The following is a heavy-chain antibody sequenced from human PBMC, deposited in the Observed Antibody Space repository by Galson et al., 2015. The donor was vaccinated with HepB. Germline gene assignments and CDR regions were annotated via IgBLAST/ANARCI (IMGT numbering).Heavy chain of an antibody. J-gene: IGHJ5*02. Sequence: SLTCAVSGGSISRGGYSWSWIRQPPGKGLEWIGYIYHSGSTYYNPSLKSRVTISVDRSKNQFSLKLSSVTAADTAVYYCATGAYYYGSGAGFDPWGQGTLVTVSS. CDR3: ATGAYYYGSGAGFDP. V-gene: IGHV4-30-2*01. CDR2: IYHSGST. CDR1: GGSISRGGYS. D-gene: IGHD3-10*01.